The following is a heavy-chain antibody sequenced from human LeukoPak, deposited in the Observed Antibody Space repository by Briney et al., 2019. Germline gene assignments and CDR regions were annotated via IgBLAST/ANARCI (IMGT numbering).Heavy chain of an antibody. Sequence: GGSLRLSCAASGFTFSSYSMNWVRQAPGKGLEWVSSIDFTSRYIYNADSVKGRFTASRDNAKNSLDLQMNSLKVEDTAVYYCATPAAGPGAEYSLYWGQGTLVIVSS. CDR2: IDFTSRYI. CDR1: GFTFSSYS. J-gene: IGHJ1*01. V-gene: IGHV3-21*01. CDR3: ATPAAGPGAEYSLY. D-gene: IGHD6-13*01.